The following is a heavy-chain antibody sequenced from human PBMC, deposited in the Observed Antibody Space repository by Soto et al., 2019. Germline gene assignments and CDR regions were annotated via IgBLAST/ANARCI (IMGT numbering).Heavy chain of an antibody. CDR1: GFTVSTNY. Sequence: EVQLVESGGGLIQPGGSLRLSCAASGFTVSTNYMSWVRQAPGKGLEWVSLIYSGGGTFYADSVKGRFTISRDNSKSTLYLQMNSLRAEDTAVYYCARLVANWFDSWAREPWSPSPQ. J-gene: IGHJ5*01. V-gene: IGHV3-53*01. CDR3: ARLVANWFDS. CDR2: IYSGGGT. D-gene: IGHD2-2*01.